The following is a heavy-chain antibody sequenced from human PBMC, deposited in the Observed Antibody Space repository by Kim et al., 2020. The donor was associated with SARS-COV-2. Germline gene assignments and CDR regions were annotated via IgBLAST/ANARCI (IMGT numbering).Heavy chain of an antibody. V-gene: IGHV3-7*03. Sequence: GGSLRLSCAASGFTFSTYWMTWFRQAPGRGLEWVANTNQDGSATFYVDSVRGRFTISRDNAKNSLFLQMNSLRAEDTAVYYCAKSVDVWGQGTTVTVSS. CDR1: GFTFSTYW. CDR3: AKSVDV. CDR2: TNQDGSAT. J-gene: IGHJ6*02.